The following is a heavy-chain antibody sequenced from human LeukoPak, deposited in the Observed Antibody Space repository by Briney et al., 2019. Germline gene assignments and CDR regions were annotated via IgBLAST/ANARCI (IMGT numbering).Heavy chain of an antibody. CDR2: ISSSGSTI. D-gene: IGHD3-22*01. Sequence: GGSLRLSCAASGFTFSDYYMSWIRQAPGKGLEWVSYISSSGSTIYYADSVKGRFTISRDNAKNSLYLQMNSLRAEDTAVYYCARESDMIAVLRGYYYGMDVWGQGTTVTVSS. J-gene: IGHJ6*02. CDR1: GFTFSDYY. V-gene: IGHV3-11*01. CDR3: ARESDMIAVLRGYYYGMDV.